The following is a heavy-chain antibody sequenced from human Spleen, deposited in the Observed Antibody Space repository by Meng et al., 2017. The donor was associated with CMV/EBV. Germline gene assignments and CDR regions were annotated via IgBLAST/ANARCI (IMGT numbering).Heavy chain of an antibody. D-gene: IGHD2-21*01. V-gene: IGHV4-59*01. CDR3: ARAGGFGSYSGMDV. CDR2: IYYSGST. Sequence: SETLSLTCTVSGGSISSYYWSWIRQPPGKGLEWIGYIYYSGSTNYNPSLKSRVTISVDTSKNQFSLKLTSVTAPDTAIYYCARAGGFGSYSGMDVWGQGTTVTVSS. CDR1: GGSISSYY. J-gene: IGHJ6*02.